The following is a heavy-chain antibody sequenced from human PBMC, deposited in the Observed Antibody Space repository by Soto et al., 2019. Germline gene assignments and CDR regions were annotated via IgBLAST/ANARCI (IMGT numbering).Heavy chain of an antibody. V-gene: IGHV3-21*01. CDR2: ISSSSTFR. CDR1: GFTFSSYS. D-gene: IGHD3-3*01. CDR3: ARDHRDFWSDYYYGMDV. Sequence: PGGSLRLSCAASGFTFSSYSMNWVRQAPGKGLEWVSCISSSSTFRHHADSVQGRFTISRDNAKNSLFLQMNSLRAEDTAVYYCARDHRDFWSDYYYGMDVWGQGTTVTVS. J-gene: IGHJ6*02.